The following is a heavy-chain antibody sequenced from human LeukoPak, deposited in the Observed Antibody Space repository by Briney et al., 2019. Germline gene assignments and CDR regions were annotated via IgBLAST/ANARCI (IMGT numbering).Heavy chain of an antibody. CDR1: GGSISSYY. Sequence: SETLSLTCTVSGGSISSYYGSWIRQPAGKGLEWIGRIYTSGSTNYNPSLKSRVTMSVDTSKNQFSLKLSSVTAADTAVYYCARDGSIAAAGNLHDYYYYGMDVWGQGTTVTVSS. J-gene: IGHJ6*02. CDR3: ARDGSIAAAGNLHDYYYYGMDV. D-gene: IGHD6-13*01. CDR2: IYTSGST. V-gene: IGHV4-4*07.